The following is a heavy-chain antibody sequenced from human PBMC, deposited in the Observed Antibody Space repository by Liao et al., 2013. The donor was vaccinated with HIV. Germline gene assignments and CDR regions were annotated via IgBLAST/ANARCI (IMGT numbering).Heavy chain of an antibody. D-gene: IGHD1-26*01. CDR1: GDLIRRDNYY. Sequence: QVRLQESGPGLVKPSQTLSLTCTVSGDLIRRDNYYWTWIRQPAGKGLEWIGHIYTGGSTNYNPSLKSRVTISVDTSKNQFSLKLSSVTAADTAVYYCARVQWEPAPNWYSDLWGRGTLVIVSS. J-gene: IGHJ2*01. CDR2: IYTGGST. CDR3: ARVQWEPAPNWYSDL. V-gene: IGHV4-61*02.